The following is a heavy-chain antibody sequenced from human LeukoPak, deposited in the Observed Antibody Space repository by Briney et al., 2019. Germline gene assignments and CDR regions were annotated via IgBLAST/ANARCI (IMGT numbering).Heavy chain of an antibody. V-gene: IGHV4-4*07. Sequence: SETLSLTCTVSGGSISSYYWSWIRQPAGKGLEWIGRIYTSGSTNYNPSLKSRVTMSVDTSKNQFSLKMNSVTAADTAVYYCARGGGPPSYLDYWGQGTLVTVSS. CDR1: GGSISSYY. CDR3: ARGGGPPSYLDY. CDR2: IYTSGST. D-gene: IGHD3-16*01. J-gene: IGHJ4*02.